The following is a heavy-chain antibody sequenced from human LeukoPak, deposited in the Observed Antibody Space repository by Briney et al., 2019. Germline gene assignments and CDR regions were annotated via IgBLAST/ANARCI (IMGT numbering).Heavy chain of an antibody. Sequence: GGSLRLSCAASGFTFSTYWMTWVRQAPGKGLEWAANINQDGGERHHVDSVRGRFTISRDNAKNSLYLQMNSLRVEDTAVYYCVRDMDVWGQGTTVTVSS. J-gene: IGHJ6*02. V-gene: IGHV3-7*04. CDR3: VRDMDV. CDR2: INQDGGER. CDR1: GFTFSTYW.